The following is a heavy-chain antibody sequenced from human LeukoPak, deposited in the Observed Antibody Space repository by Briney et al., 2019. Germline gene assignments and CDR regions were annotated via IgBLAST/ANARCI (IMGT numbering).Heavy chain of an antibody. J-gene: IGHJ3*02. Sequence: ASVKVSCKASGYTFTSYGISWVRQAPGQGLEWMGIIYPGDSDTRYSPSFQGQVTISADKSISTAYLQWSSLKASDTAMYYCASLPGIAVAATGAFDIWGQGTMVTVSS. CDR3: ASLPGIAVAATGAFDI. D-gene: IGHD6-19*01. CDR1: GYTFTSYG. V-gene: IGHV5-51*01. CDR2: IYPGDSDT.